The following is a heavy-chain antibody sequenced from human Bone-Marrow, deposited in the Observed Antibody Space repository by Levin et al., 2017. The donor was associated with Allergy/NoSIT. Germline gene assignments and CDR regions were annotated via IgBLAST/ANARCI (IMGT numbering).Heavy chain of an antibody. Sequence: SETLSLTCTVSGGSISSGSYYWTWIRQPAGKGLEWIGRIYTSGSTNYNPSLKSRVTISLDTSKNQFSLNLSSVTAADTAVYYCARDLWFGSGSYYNVGWFDPWGQGTLVTVSS. CDR2: IYTSGST. CDR3: ARDLWFGSGSYYNVGWFDP. D-gene: IGHD3-10*01. CDR1: GGSISSGSYY. V-gene: IGHV4-61*02. J-gene: IGHJ5*02.